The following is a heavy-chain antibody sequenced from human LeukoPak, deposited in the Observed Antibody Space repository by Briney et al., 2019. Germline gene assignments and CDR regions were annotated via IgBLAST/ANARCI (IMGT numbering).Heavy chain of an antibody. CDR3: ARDWYSSSSPYYMDV. V-gene: IGHV1-2*02. D-gene: IGHD6-6*01. CDR1: GYTFTGYY. Sequence: ASVKVSCKASGYTFTGYYMHWVRQAPGQGLEWMGWINPNSGGTNYAQKFQGRVTMTRDTSISTAYMELSRLRSDDTAVYYCARDWYSSSSPYYMDVWGKGTTVTVSS. J-gene: IGHJ6*03. CDR2: INPNSGGT.